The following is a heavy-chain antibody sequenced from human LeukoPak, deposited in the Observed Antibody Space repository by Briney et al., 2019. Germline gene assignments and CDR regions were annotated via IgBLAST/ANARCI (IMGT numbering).Heavy chain of an antibody. V-gene: IGHV3-7*01. D-gene: IGHD2-2*02. Sequence: TGGSLRLSCAASGFTFSRYWMSWVRQAPGKGLEWVANIKEDGSEKYSVDSVKGRFTIYRDNAENSLYLQMNSVRAEDTAVYYCASGGPYIPPYYFYYMDVWGRGTTVTVSS. CDR2: IKEDGSEK. CDR1: GFTFSRYW. CDR3: ASGGPYIPPYYFYYMDV. J-gene: IGHJ6*03.